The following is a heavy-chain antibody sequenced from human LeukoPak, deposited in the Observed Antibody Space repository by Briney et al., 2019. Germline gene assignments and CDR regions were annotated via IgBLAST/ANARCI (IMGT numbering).Heavy chain of an antibody. Sequence: SETLSLTCTVSGGSISSYYWSWIRQPPGKGLEWIGYIYYSGSTNYNPSLKSRVTISVDTSKNQFSLKLSSVTAADTAVYYCARDPVGATTGFDYWGQGTLVTVSS. V-gene: IGHV4-59*01. CDR3: ARDPVGATTGFDY. D-gene: IGHD1-26*01. J-gene: IGHJ4*02. CDR1: GGSISSYY. CDR2: IYYSGST.